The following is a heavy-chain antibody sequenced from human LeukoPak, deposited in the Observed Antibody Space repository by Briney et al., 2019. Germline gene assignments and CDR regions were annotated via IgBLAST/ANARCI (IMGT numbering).Heavy chain of an antibody. CDR3: ARSVVTLYWYFDL. CDR1: GGSISSTSYY. Sequence: SETLSLTCTVSGGSISSTSYYWGWIRQPPGKGLEWIGYIYYSGSTNYNPSLKSRVTISLDTSKNQFSLRLSSVTTADTAVYYCARSVVTLYWYFDLWGRGTLVTVSS. J-gene: IGHJ2*01. V-gene: IGHV4-61*05. CDR2: IYYSGST. D-gene: IGHD4-23*01.